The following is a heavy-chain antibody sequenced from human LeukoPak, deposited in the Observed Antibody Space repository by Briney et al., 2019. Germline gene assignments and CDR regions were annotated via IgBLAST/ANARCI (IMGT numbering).Heavy chain of an antibody. J-gene: IGHJ5*02. D-gene: IGHD2-8*01. CDR1: VFTFISYP. CDR2: ISGSGGST. Sequence: GGSLRLSCAASVFTFISYPMSWVRHAPWKGLEWVSAISGSGGSTYYADSVKGRFTISRDNSKNTLYLQMNSLRAEDTAVYYCAKMLLNPWGQGTLVTVSS. V-gene: IGHV3-23*01. CDR3: AKMLLNP.